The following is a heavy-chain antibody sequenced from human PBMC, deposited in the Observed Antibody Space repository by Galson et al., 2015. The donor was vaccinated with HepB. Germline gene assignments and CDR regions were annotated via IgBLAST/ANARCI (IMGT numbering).Heavy chain of an antibody. CDR2: IWYDGSNK. D-gene: IGHD3-10*01. J-gene: IGHJ4*02. CDR3: ARETYYYGSGSYD. Sequence: SLRLSCAASGFTFSSYGMHWVRQAPGKGLEWVAVIWYDGSNKYYADSVKGRFTISRDNSKNTLYLQMNSLRAEDTAVYYCARETYYYGSGSYDWGQGTLVTVSS. V-gene: IGHV3-33*01. CDR1: GFTFSSYG.